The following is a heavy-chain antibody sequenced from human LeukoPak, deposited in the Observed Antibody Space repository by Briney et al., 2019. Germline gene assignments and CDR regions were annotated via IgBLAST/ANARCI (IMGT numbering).Heavy chain of an antibody. V-gene: IGHV3-23*01. D-gene: IGHD3-10*01. CDR1: GFTFSSYG. CDR3: AKCPNYYGSGSYRD. CDR2: ISGSGGST. J-gene: IGHJ4*02. Sequence: GGSLRLSCAASGFTFSSYGMSWVRQAPGRVLEWVSAISGSGGSTYYADSVKGRFTISRDNSKNTLYLQMNSLRAEDTAVYYCAKCPNYYGSGSYRDWGQGTLVTVSS.